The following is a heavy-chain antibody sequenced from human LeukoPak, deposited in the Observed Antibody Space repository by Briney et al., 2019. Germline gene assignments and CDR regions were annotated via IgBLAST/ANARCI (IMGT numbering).Heavy chain of an antibody. CDR1: GFTFSSYA. J-gene: IGHJ4*02. V-gene: IGHV3-64D*06. D-gene: IGHD6-13*01. Sequence: GGSLRLSCSASGFTFSSYAMHWVRQAPGKGLEYVSAISSNGGSTYYADSVKGRFTISRDNSKNTLYLQMSSLRPEDTAVCYCLKDLRDIAVAATPDYWGQGTLVTVSS. CDR3: LKDLRDIAVAATPDY. CDR2: ISSNGGST.